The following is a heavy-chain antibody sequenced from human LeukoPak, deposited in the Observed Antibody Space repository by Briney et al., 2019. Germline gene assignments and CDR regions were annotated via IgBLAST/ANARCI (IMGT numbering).Heavy chain of an antibody. D-gene: IGHD5/OR15-5a*01. CDR3: ARGGLRYRLTYFDY. V-gene: IGHV3-30-3*01. Sequence: GGSLRLSCAASGFTFSSYAMHWVRQAPGKGLEWVAVISYDGSNKYYADSVKGRFTISRGNSKNTLYLQMNSLRAEDTAVYYCARGGLRYRLTYFDYWGQGTLVTVSS. J-gene: IGHJ4*02. CDR1: GFTFSSYA. CDR2: ISYDGSNK.